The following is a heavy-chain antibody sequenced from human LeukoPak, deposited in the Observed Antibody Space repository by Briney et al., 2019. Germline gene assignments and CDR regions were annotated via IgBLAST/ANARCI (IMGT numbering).Heavy chain of an antibody. CDR3: ARDRDDSSGYYFGT. Sequence: PGGSLRLSCAASGFTFSSYSMNWVRQAPGKGLEWDSSISGSNSYIYYADSVKGRFTISRDNAKNSLYLQMNSLRAEDTAVYYCARDRDDSSGYYFGTWGQGTLVTVSS. D-gene: IGHD3-22*01. CDR2: ISGSNSYI. CDR1: GFTFSSYS. V-gene: IGHV3-21*01. J-gene: IGHJ4*02.